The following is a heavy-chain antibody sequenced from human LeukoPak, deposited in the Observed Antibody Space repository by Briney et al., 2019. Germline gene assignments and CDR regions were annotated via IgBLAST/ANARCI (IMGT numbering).Heavy chain of an antibody. V-gene: IGHV4-34*01. D-gene: IGHD3-10*01. CDR1: GGSFSGYY. Sequence: SETLSLTCAVYGGSFSGYYWSWIRQPPGKGLEWIGEINHSGSTNYNPSLKSRVTISVDTSKNQFSLKLSSVTAADTAVYYCARRDYYGSGSDYWGQGTLVTVSS. CDR2: INHSGST. J-gene: IGHJ4*02. CDR3: ARRDYYGSGSDY.